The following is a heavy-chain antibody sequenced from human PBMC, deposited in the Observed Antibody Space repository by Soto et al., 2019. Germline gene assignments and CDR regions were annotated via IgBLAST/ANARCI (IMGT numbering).Heavy chain of an antibody. V-gene: IGHV3-33*01. CDR3: ARGDSSSWNDY. CDR1: GFTFSSYG. Sequence: QVQLVESGGGVVQPGRSLRLSCAASGFTFSSYGMHWVRQAPGKGLEWVAVIWYDGSNKYYADSVKGRFTISRDNSKNTLYLQMNSPRAEDTAVYYCARGDSSSWNDYWGQGTLVTVSS. J-gene: IGHJ4*02. D-gene: IGHD6-13*01. CDR2: IWYDGSNK.